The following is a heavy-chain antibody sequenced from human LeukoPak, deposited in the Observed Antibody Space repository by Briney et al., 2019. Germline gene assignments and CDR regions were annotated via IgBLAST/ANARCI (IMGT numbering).Heavy chain of an antibody. D-gene: IGHD5-18*01. CDR3: ARDRKTPGYSYGLHY. CDR2: ISAYNGNT. CDR1: GYTFTSYG. J-gene: IGHJ4*02. Sequence: ASVKVSCKASGYTFTSYGISWVRQAPGQGLEWMGWISAYNGNTNYAQKLQGRVTMTTDTSTSTAYMELRSLRSDDTAVYYCARDRKTPGYSYGLHYWGQGTLVTVSS. V-gene: IGHV1-18*01.